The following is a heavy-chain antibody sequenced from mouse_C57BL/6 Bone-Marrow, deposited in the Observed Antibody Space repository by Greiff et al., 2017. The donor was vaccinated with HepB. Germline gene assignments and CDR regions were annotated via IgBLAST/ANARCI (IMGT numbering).Heavy chain of an antibody. J-gene: IGHJ4*01. CDR3: ARFTTCVDY. V-gene: IGHV3-6*01. D-gene: IGHD1-1*01. Sequence: ESGPGLVKPSQSLSLTCSVTGYSITSGYYWNWIRQFPGNKLEWMGYISYDGSNNYNPSLKNRISITRDTSKNQFFLKLNSVTTEDTATYYCARFTTCVDYWGQGTSVTVSS. CDR1: GYSITSGYY. CDR2: ISYDGSN.